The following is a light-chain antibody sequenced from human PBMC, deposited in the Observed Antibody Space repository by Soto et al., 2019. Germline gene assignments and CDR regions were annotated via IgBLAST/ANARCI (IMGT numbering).Light chain of an antibody. CDR1: QSLLHSNGYNY. J-gene: IGKJ3*01. Sequence: DIVLTQSPLSLPVTPGEPASISCRSSQSLLHSNGYNYLDWYLQKPGQSPQLLIYLGSNRASGVPDRFSGIGSGTDFTLKISRVEAEDCGIYYCMQSRPNGVSVGPGTKVEIK. CDR3: MQSRPNGVS. CDR2: LGS. V-gene: IGKV2-28*01.